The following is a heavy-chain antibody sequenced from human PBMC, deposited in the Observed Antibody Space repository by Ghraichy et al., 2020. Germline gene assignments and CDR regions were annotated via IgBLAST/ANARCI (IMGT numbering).Heavy chain of an antibody. V-gene: IGHV4-39*01. D-gene: IGHD3-9*01. J-gene: IGHJ6*02. Sequence: SETLSLTCTVSGGSVSSYSSYWVWIRQPPGKGLEWIGSIYYSGTTYYNPSLKSRVTIFVDASKNQFSLKLSSVTAADTAVYYCARPPSHYYYGMDVWGQGTAVTVSS. CDR3: ARPPSHYYYGMDV. CDR1: GGSVSSYSSY. CDR2: IYYSGTT.